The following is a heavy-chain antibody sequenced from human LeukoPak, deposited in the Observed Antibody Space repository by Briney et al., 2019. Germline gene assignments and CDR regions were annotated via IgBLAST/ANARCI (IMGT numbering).Heavy chain of an antibody. V-gene: IGHV4-34*01. D-gene: IGHD3-16*02. J-gene: IGHJ4*02. Sequence: PSETLSLTCAVYDGSFSGYYWSWIRQPPGKGLEWIGEINHSGSTNYNPSLKSRVTISVDTSKNQFSLKLSSVTAADTAVYYCARVDDYVWGSYRYVFDYWGQGTLVTVSS. CDR1: DGSFSGYY. CDR3: ARVDDYVWGSYRYVFDY. CDR2: INHSGST.